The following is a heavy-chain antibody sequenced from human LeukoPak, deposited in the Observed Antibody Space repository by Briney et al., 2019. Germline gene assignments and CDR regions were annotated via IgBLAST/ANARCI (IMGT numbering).Heavy chain of an antibody. CDR2: IYPGDSDT. CDR3: ALKHTNNWFDP. Sequence: GESLKISCKGSGYSFPTYWIGWVRQMPEKGLEWMGIIYPGDSDTRYSPSFQGQVTISVDKSISTAYLQWSSLKASDSAMYYCALKHTNNWFDPWGQGTLVTVSS. V-gene: IGHV5-51*01. CDR1: GYSFPTYW. J-gene: IGHJ5*02.